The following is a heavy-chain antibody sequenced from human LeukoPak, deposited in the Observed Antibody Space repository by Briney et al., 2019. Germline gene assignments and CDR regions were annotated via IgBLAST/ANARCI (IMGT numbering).Heavy chain of an antibody. D-gene: IGHD6-13*01. Sequence: GGSLRLSCAASGFTFSSYSMNWVRQAPGKGLEWVSSISSSSSYIYYADSVKGRFTISRDNAKNSLYLQMNSLRAEDTAVYYCARGYSSSWYQDFDYFDYWGRGTLVTVSS. V-gene: IGHV3-21*01. J-gene: IGHJ4*02. CDR1: GFTFSSYS. CDR3: ARGYSSSWYQDFDYFDY. CDR2: ISSSSSYI.